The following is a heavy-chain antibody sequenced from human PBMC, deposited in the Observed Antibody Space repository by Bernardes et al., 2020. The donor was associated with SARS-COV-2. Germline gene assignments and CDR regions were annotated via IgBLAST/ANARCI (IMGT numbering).Heavy chain of an antibody. CDR3: ASWEFSHWFDY. CDR2: INQDGTEQ. CDR1: GFTFSRHW. D-gene: IGHD1-1*01. V-gene: IGHV3-7*01. J-gene: IGHJ4*02. Sequence: GGSLRLSCVGSGFTFSRHWMSWVRQAPGKGLQWVANINQDGTEQDYVDSVRGRFTISRDNAKNSLYLQMDGLRVDETAIYYCASWEFSHWFDYWGQGTLVTVSS.